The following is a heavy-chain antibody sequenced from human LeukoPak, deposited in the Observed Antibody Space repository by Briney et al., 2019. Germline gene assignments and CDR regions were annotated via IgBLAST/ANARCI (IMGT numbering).Heavy chain of an antibody. CDR2: IIPIFGTA. CDR3: ARDVPAMVVGYFDY. J-gene: IGHJ4*02. CDR1: GGTFSNYA. V-gene: IGHV1-69*06. D-gene: IGHD5-18*01. Sequence: GASVKVSCKASGGTFSNYAISWVRQAPGQGLEWMGGIIPIFGTANYAQKFRGRVTITADKSTRTAYMELSSLRSEDTAVYYCARDVPAMVVGYFDYWGQGTLVTVSS.